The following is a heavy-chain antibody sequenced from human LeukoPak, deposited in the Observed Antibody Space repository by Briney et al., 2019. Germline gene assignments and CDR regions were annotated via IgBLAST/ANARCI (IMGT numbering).Heavy chain of an antibody. CDR1: GFTFSDYY. J-gene: IGHJ4*02. Sequence: GGSLRLSCTASGFTFSDYYMSWVRQAPGKGLEWLSYVSQSGNTIYYADSVKGRFTISRDNGKSSLYLQMNSLRAEDTGMYYRAREGHTYGSDYWGQGTLVTVSS. CDR3: AREGHTYGSDY. V-gene: IGHV3-11*01. D-gene: IGHD3-10*01. CDR2: VSQSGNTI.